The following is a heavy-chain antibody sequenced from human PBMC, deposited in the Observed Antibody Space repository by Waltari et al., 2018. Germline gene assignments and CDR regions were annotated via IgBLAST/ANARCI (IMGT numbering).Heavy chain of an antibody. CDR1: GFTFSSYA. J-gene: IGHJ4*02. CDR3: AKSLVPFLEWLPGSD. D-gene: IGHD3-3*01. V-gene: IGHV3-23*01. CDR2: IIGSGGST. Sequence: EVQLLESGGGLVQPGGSLRLSCAAPGFTFSSYAMSWVRQAPGKGLGWVSVIIGSGGSTYYADSVKGRFTISRDNSKNTLYLQMNSLRAEDTAVYYCAKSLVPFLEWLPGSDWGQGTLVTVSS.